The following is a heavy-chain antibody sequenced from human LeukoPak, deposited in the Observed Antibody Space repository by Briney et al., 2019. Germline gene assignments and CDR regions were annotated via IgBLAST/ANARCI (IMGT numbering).Heavy chain of an antibody. CDR3: TRLGDGYKIDY. CDR1: GFTFRTYA. J-gene: IGHJ4*02. V-gene: IGHV3-73*01. D-gene: IGHD5-24*01. CDR2: IRSKANSYAT. Sequence: GGSLRLSCAASGFTFRTYAMSWVRQASGKGLEWVGRIRSKANSYATAYAASVKGRFTISRDDSKNTAYLQMNSLKTEDTAVYYCTRLGDGYKIDYWGQGTLVTVSS.